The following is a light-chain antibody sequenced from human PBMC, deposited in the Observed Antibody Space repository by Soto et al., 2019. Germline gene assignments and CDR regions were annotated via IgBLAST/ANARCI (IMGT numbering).Light chain of an antibody. Sequence: EIVLTQSPATLSLSPGERATLSCRASQSVGSYLAWYRQKPGQAPRLLISGASNRAPGIPARFSGSGSGTESTLTISSLEPEDFAVYYCQQRNNWPPTWTFGQGTKVEIK. J-gene: IGKJ1*01. CDR3: QQRNNWPPTWT. CDR2: GAS. CDR1: QSVGSY. V-gene: IGKV3-11*01.